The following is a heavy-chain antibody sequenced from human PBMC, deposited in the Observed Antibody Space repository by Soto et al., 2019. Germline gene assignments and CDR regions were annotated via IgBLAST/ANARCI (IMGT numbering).Heavy chain of an antibody. Sequence: QITLKESGPTLVKPTQTLTLTCTFSGFTLSTSAVGVGWIRQPPGKALEWLALIYWDDDKRYSPSLKSRLTITKDTSKNQVVLTMTNMDPVDTATYYCAHRRLYCSGGSSYPVYDYWGQGTLVTVSS. J-gene: IGHJ4*02. V-gene: IGHV2-5*02. CDR2: IYWDDDK. D-gene: IGHD2-15*01. CDR3: AHRRLYCSGGSSYPVYDY. CDR1: GFTLSTSAVG.